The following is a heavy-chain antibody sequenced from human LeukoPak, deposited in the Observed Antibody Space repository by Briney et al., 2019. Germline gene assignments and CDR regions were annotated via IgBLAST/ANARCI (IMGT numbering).Heavy chain of an antibody. Sequence: SETLSLTCTVSGGSISNYYWSWIRQPPGKGLEWIGYIYYSGSTNYNPSLKSRVTISVDTSKNQFSLKLSSVTAADTAVYYCARGVLGYSGSFTVDPWGQGTLVTVSS. V-gene: IGHV4-59*01. CDR2: IYYSGST. CDR1: GGSISNYY. D-gene: IGHD1-26*01. J-gene: IGHJ5*02. CDR3: ARGVLGYSGSFTVDP.